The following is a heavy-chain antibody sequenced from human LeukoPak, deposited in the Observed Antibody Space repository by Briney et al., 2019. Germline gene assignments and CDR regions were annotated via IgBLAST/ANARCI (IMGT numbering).Heavy chain of an antibody. CDR2: ISSSGSTI. CDR1: GFTFTSYE. J-gene: IGHJ6*04. V-gene: IGHV3-48*03. Sequence: GGSLRLSCAASGFTFTSYEMNRVRQSPGKGLEWVSYISSSGSTIYYADSVKGRFTISRDNAKNSLYLQMNSLRAEDTAVYYCARDRYTVMVMGYYGMDVWGKGTTVTVSS. CDR3: ARDRYTVMVMGYYGMDV. D-gene: IGHD5-18*01.